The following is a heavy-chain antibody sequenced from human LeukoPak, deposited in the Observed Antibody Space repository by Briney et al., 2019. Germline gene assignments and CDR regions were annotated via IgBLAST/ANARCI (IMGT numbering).Heavy chain of an antibody. J-gene: IGHJ4*02. CDR2: IYRDDTT. D-gene: IGHD3-22*01. CDR1: GFTVSSNY. Sequence: GGSLRLSCAASGFTVSSNYMSWVRQAPGKGLEWVSVIYRDDTTYYADSVKGRFTISRDDSKNTLYLQMSGVRAEDTAVYYCATAAYDSGSYIVNHDYWGQGTLVTVSS. CDR3: ATAAYDSGSYIVNHDY. V-gene: IGHV3-53*01.